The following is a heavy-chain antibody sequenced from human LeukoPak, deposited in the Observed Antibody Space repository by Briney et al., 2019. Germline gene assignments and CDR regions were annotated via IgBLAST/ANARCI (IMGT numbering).Heavy chain of an antibody. CDR3: ATSPGRYCGGDCYFDS. Sequence: PGGSLRLSCAASGFTFSSYAMSWVRQAPGQGLEWVSSISGGGGNTYYADSVKGRFTISRDNSKNTVYLQLNSLRAEDTAVYYCATSPGRYCGGDCYFDSWGQGSLVTVSS. CDR1: GFTFSSYA. CDR2: ISGGGGNT. V-gene: IGHV3-23*01. J-gene: IGHJ4*02. D-gene: IGHD2-21*02.